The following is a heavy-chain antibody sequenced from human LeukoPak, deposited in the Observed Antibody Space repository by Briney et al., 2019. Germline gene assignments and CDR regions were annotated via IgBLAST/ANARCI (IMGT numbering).Heavy chain of an antibody. Sequence: PGGSLRLSCAASGFTFNSYSMNWVRQAPGKGLEWVSSISGSNSYIYYADSMKGRFTISRDNARNSLYLQMNSLRAEDTAVYYCARLFGGVTTFDYWGQGALVTVSS. CDR3: ARLFGGVTTFDY. V-gene: IGHV3-21*01. CDR2: ISGSNSYI. D-gene: IGHD2-8*02. CDR1: GFTFNSYS. J-gene: IGHJ4*02.